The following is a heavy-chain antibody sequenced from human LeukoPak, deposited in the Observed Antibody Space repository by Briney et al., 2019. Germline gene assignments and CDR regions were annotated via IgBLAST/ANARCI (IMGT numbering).Heavy chain of an antibody. CDR1: GGSISSYY. Sequence: SETLSLTCTVSGGSISSYYWSWIRQPPGKGLEWIGYIYTSGSTNYNPSLKSRVTISVDTSKNQFSLKLSSVTAADTAVYYCARSKAAADEFGYDYWGQETLVTVSS. CDR2: IYTSGST. V-gene: IGHV4-4*09. CDR3: ARSKAAADEFGYDY. D-gene: IGHD6-13*01. J-gene: IGHJ4*02.